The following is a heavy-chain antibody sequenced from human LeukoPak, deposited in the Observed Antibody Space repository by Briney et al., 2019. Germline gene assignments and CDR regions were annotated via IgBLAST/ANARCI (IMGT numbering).Heavy chain of an antibody. V-gene: IGHV3-23*01. CDR3: AKQGRVDTAMGANYRYYFDY. Sequence: GGSLRLSCAASGFTFSSYAMSWVRQAPGKGLEWVSAISGSAGSTYYADSVKGRFTISRDNSKNTLYLQMNSLRAEDTAVYYCAKQGRVDTAMGANYRYYFDYWGQGTLVTVSS. CDR2: ISGSAGST. CDR1: GFTFSSYA. D-gene: IGHD5-18*01. J-gene: IGHJ4*02.